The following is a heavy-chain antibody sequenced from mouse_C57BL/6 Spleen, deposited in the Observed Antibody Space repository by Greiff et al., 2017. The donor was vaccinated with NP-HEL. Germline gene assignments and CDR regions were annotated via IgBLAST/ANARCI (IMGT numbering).Heavy chain of an antibody. CDR2: IYPRSGNT. V-gene: IGHV1-81*01. D-gene: IGHD1-1*01. CDR1: GYTFTSYG. Sequence: VQLQQSGAELARPGASVKLSCKASGYTFTSYGISWVKQRTGQGLEWIGEIYPRSGNTYYNEKFKGKATLTADKSSSTAYMELRSLTSEDSAVYFCARLAGSSVFEYYFDYWGQGTTLTVSS. J-gene: IGHJ2*01. CDR3: ARLAGSSVFEYYFDY.